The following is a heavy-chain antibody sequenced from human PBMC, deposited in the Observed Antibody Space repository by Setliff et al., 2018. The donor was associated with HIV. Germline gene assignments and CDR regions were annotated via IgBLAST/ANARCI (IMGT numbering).Heavy chain of an antibody. CDR2: INAGNDNT. V-gene: IGHV1-3*01. J-gene: IGHJ4*02. CDR3: ASGGNSLFDY. CDR1: GYTFTSYA. D-gene: IGHD2-21*02. Sequence: ASVKVSCKASGYTFTSYAMHWVRQAPGQRLEWMGWINAGNDNTKYSQKFQGRVTITRDTSASTAYMELSSLRSEDTAVYYCASGGNSLFDYWGQGTLVTVSS.